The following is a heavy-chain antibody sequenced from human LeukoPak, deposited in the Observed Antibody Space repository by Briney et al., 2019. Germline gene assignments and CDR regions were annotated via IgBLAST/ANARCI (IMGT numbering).Heavy chain of an antibody. V-gene: IGHV3-74*01. D-gene: IGHD3-3*01. J-gene: IGHJ4*02. Sequence: GGSLRLSCAASGFTLGRYWMRWVRHAPGTGVGWVARINSDGEITDYADSVRGRFTTSRDNTKNTVYLQMSSLRAEDTGVYYCARDHHDFWSGYPNYWGQGTLGTVSS. CDR1: GFTLGRYW. CDR3: ARDHHDFWSGYPNY. CDR2: INSDGEIT.